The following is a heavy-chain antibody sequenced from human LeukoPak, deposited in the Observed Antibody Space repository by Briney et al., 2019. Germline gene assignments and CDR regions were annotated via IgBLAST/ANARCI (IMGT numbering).Heavy chain of an antibody. CDR3: ARDFEYSGFYYYYYGMDV. J-gene: IGHJ6*02. Sequence: GGSLRLSCAASGFTFSSYGMHWVRQAPGKGLEWVAVIWYDGSNKYYADPVKGRFTISRDNSKNTLYLQMNSLRAEDTAVYYCARDFEYSGFYYYYYGMDVWGQGTTVTVSS. V-gene: IGHV3-33*01. D-gene: IGHD5-12*01. CDR1: GFTFSSYG. CDR2: IWYDGSNK.